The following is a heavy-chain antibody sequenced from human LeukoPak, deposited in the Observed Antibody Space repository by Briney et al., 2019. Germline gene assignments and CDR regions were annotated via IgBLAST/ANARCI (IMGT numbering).Heavy chain of an antibody. CDR1: GYTFTSYY. CDR2: INPSGGST. CDR3: ARHPGVGATTPSWFDP. D-gene: IGHD1-26*01. Sequence: GASVKVSCKASGYTFTSYYMHWVRQAPGHGLEWMGIINPSGGSTSYAQKFQGRVTMTRDTSTSTVYMELSSLRSEDTAVYYCARHPGVGATTPSWFDPWGQGTLVTVSS. V-gene: IGHV1-46*03. J-gene: IGHJ5*02.